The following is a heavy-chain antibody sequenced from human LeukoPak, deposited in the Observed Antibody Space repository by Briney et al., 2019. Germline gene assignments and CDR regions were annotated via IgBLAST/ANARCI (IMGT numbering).Heavy chain of an antibody. D-gene: IGHD5-18*01. CDR2: ISSSGSTI. V-gene: IGHV3-48*03. Sequence: GGSLRLSCAASGFTFSSYEMNWVRQAPGKGLEWVSYISSSGSTIYYADSVKGRFTISRDNAKNSLYLQMNSLRAEDTAVYYCARDMVTLYFDYWGQGTLVTVSS. CDR1: GFTFSSYE. J-gene: IGHJ4*02. CDR3: ARDMVTLYFDY.